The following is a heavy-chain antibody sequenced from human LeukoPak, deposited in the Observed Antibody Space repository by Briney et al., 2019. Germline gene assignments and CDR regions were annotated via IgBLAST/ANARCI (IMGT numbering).Heavy chain of an antibody. Sequence: ASVKVSCRASGGTFSSYAINWVRQAPGQRPEWMGWFSPYNGDTKYAPKLKGRVTLTADTLTSTAYMELRTLISDDTATYYCAIGQGVITWGGADVYDVWGQGTTVIVSS. CDR3: AIGQGVITWGGADVYDV. V-gene: IGHV1-18*01. D-gene: IGHD3-16*01. J-gene: IGHJ3*01. CDR1: GGTFSSYA. CDR2: FSPYNGDT.